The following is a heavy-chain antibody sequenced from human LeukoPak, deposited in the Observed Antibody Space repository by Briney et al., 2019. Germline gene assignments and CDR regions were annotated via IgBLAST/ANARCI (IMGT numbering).Heavy chain of an antibody. D-gene: IGHD3-3*01. J-gene: IGHJ4*02. V-gene: IGHV3-30*18. CDR1: GFTFSSYG. Sequence: GGSLRLSCAASGFTFSSYGMHWVRQAPGKGLEWVAVISYDGSNKYYADSVKGRFTISRDNSKNTLYLQTNSLRAEDTAVYYCAKDRSITIFGVVNYFDYWGQGTLVTVSS. CDR3: AKDRSITIFGVVNYFDY. CDR2: ISYDGSNK.